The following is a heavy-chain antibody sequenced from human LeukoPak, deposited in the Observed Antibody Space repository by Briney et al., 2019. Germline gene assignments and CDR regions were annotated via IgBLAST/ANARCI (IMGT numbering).Heavy chain of an antibody. Sequence: PGGSLRLSCAASGFTFSSYAMHWIRQAPGKGLEYVSAISSNGGSTYYANSVKGRFTISRDNSKNTLYLQMGSLRAEDMAVYYCARERLAANDYWGQGTLVTVSS. V-gene: IGHV3-64*01. CDR1: GFTFSSYA. D-gene: IGHD6-25*01. CDR2: ISSNGGST. CDR3: ARERLAANDY. J-gene: IGHJ4*02.